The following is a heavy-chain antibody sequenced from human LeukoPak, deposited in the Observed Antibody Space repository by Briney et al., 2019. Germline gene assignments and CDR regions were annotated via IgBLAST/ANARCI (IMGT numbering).Heavy chain of an antibody. Sequence: GGSLRLSCVASGFTFSSYSMNWVRQAPGKGLEWVSYISSSSSTIYYADSVKGRFTISRDNAKNSLYLQMNSLRAEDTAVYYCARVTGLRFMDVWGQGTTVTVSS. J-gene: IGHJ6*02. D-gene: IGHD5-12*01. CDR1: GFTFSSYS. CDR2: ISSSSSTI. CDR3: ARVTGLRFMDV. V-gene: IGHV3-48*01.